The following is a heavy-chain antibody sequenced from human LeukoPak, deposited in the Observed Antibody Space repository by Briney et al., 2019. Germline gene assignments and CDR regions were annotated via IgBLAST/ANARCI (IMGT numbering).Heavy chain of an antibody. CDR1: GFAFSSYW. D-gene: IGHD3-10*01. J-gene: IGHJ3*02. CDR3: AKEGDYYGSGSYRDGFDI. CDR2: INQDETEK. V-gene: IGHV3-7*01. Sequence: GGSLRLSCGASGFAFSSYWMSWVRQAPGKGLEWVATINQDETEKYYVDSLTGRFTISRDNAKNSLSLQMNSLRADDTAVYYCAKEGDYYGSGSYRDGFDIWGQGTRATVSS.